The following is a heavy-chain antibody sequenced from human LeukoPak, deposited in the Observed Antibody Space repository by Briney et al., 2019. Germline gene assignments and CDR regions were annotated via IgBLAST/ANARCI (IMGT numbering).Heavy chain of an antibody. V-gene: IGHV3-21*01. J-gene: IGHJ4*02. CDR2: ISGSSTYI. CDR1: GFIFSSYV. CDR3: ARRPASSSNELDY. D-gene: IGHD6-13*01. Sequence: GGSLRLSCAASGFIFSSYVMTWVRQAPGKGLEWVSSISGSSTYIYYAESVKGRFTISRDNAKNSLYLQMNSLRAEDTAVYYCARRPASSSNELDYWGQGTLVTVSS.